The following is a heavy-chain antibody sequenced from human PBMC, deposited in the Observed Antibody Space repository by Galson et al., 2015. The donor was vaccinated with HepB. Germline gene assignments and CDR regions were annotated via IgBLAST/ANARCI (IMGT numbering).Heavy chain of an antibody. CDR2: FSGDGDGT. CDR1: GFMLRNYA. Sequence: SMRLSCAASGFMLRNYALIWVRQAPGKRLEGVSAFSGDGDGTYYADSVRGRFTISRDNSKNALYLQMNSLKASDTAVYYCARGDSIYDSSGLIDYWGQGTLVTVSS. D-gene: IGHD3-22*01. J-gene: IGHJ4*02. CDR3: ARGDSIYDSSGLIDY. V-gene: IGHV3-23*01.